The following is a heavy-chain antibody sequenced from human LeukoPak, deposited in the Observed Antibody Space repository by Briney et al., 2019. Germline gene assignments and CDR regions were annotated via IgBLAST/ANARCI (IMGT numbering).Heavy chain of an antibody. CDR3: ARGGQLWLFDY. CDR2: INPSGGST. J-gene: IGHJ4*02. V-gene: IGHV1-46*01. Sequence: ASVKVSCKASGYTFSNYYIHWVRQAPGQGLEWMGIINPSGGSTSYAQKFQGRVTMTRDMSTSTVYMELSSLRSEDTAVSYCARGGQLWLFDYWGQGTLVTVSS. CDR1: GYTFSNYY. D-gene: IGHD5-18*01.